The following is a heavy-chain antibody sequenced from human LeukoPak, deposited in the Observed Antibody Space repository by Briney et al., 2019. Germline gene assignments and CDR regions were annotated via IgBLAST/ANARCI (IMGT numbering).Heavy chain of an antibody. Sequence: SEPLSLTCTVSGGSISGYYWSWIRQPPGRGLEYIGHIYYSGNTDYNPSLKSRVTMSVDTSKNQFSLKLNPVTAADTAVYFCARWYCSTATGTIACYYLDSWGQGTLVTVSS. CDR2: IYYSGNT. V-gene: IGHV4-59*01. CDR3: ARWYCSTATGTIACYYLDS. D-gene: IGHD2-2*01. J-gene: IGHJ4*02. CDR1: GGSISGYY.